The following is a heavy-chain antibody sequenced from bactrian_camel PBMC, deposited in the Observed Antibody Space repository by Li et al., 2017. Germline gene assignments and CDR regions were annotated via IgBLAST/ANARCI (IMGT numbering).Heavy chain of an antibody. CDR3: AVGQIAAV. CDR2: VHNGAGST. Sequence: VQLVESGGGLVQPGGSLRLSCAASGFTFSSYAMSWVRQAPGKGLEWVSTVHNGAGSTYYADSMKGRFTISRDNSKNTVYLQLSDLEAEDMAMYYCAVGQIAAVGGRGTQVTVS. V-gene: IGHV3S40*01. CDR1: GFTFSSYA. J-gene: IGHJ4*01. D-gene: IGHD6*01.